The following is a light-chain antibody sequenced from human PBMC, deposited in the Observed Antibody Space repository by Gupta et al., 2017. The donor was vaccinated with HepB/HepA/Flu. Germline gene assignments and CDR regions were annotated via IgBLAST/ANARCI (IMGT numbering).Light chain of an antibody. CDR3: QQYNSFPWT. CDR1: QGIRSD. V-gene: IGKV1-17*01. CDR2: ASS. J-gene: IGKJ1*01. Sequence: DISMSQSPSSLSASAGDRVTITCRASQGIRSDLDWYQQRPGETPKRLIYASSSLQSGVPSRFSGSGSGTDFTLTISGRQPDDFATYYCQQYNSFPWTFGQGTKVEIK.